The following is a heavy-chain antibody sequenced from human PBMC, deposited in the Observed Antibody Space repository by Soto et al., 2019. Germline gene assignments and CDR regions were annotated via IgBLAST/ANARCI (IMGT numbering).Heavy chain of an antibody. CDR3: ARDRPGAFDI. V-gene: IGHV1-18*01. Sequence: GASMKVSWKTAGYTFTSCGISWVRQAPGQGLEWMGWISAYNGNTNYAQKLQGRVTLTTDTSTSTAYMALRSLRSDDTAVYYCARDRPGAFDIWGEGTMVTVS. CDR1: GYTFTSCG. J-gene: IGHJ3*02. CDR2: ISAYNGNT.